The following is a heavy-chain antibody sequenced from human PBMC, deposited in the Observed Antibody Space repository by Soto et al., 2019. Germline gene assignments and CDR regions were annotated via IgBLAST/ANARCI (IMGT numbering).Heavy chain of an antibody. V-gene: IGHV4-34*01. CDR1: GGSFSGYY. Sequence: PSETLSVTCGVHGGSFSGYYWSWIRQPPGKGLEWIGEINHSGGTNYNPSLKSRVTISVDTSKNQFSLKLSSVTAADTAVYYCARGKIRTGSSWYVGYDYWGQGTLVTVSS. CDR2: INHSGGT. J-gene: IGHJ4*02. CDR3: ARGKIRTGSSWYVGYDY. D-gene: IGHD6-13*01.